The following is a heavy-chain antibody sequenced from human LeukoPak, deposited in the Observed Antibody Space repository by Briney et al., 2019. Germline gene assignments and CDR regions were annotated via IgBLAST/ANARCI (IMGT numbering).Heavy chain of an antibody. CDR1: GYSISSGYY. V-gene: IGHV4-38-2*01. J-gene: IGHJ5*01. D-gene: IGHD5-12*01. Sequence: SETLSLTCAVSGYSISSGYYWAWIRQPPGKGLEWIGSIFHSGSTYYNPSLKSRVTISIDTSKNQVSLKLTSETAADTAVYYCARGVATTDSWGQGTLVTVSS. CDR2: IFHSGST. CDR3: ARGVATTDS.